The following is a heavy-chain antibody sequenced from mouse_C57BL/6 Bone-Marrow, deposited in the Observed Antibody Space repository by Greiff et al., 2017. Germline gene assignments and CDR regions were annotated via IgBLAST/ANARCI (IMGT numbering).Heavy chain of an antibody. J-gene: IGHJ1*03. D-gene: IGHD2-5*01. CDR2: IYPGSGST. Sequence: QVHVKQPGAELVKPGASVKMSCKASGYTFTSYWITWVKQRPGQGLEWIGDIYPGSGSTNYNEKFKSKATLTVDTSSSTAYMQLRSLTSEDSAVYYCARPYYSNYWYFDVWGTGTTVTVSS. CDR3: ARPYYSNYWYFDV. CDR1: GYTFTSYW. V-gene: IGHV1-55*01.